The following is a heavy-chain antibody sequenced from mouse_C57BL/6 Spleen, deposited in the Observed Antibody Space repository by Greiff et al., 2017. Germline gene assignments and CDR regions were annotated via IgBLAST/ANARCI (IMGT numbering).Heavy chain of an antibody. Sequence: VQLQQSGAELVMPGASVKLSCKASGYTFTSYWMHWVKQRPGQGLEWIGEIDPSDSYTNYNQKFKGKSTLTVDKSSSTAYMQLSSLTSEDSAVYYCARRGKLGGLFDYWGQGTTLTVSS. CDR1: GYTFTSYW. CDR3: ARRGKLGGLFDY. CDR2: IDPSDSYT. D-gene: IGHD3-1*01. J-gene: IGHJ2*01. V-gene: IGHV1-69*01.